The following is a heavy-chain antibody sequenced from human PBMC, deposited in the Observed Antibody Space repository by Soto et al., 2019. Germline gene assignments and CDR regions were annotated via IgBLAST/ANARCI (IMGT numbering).Heavy chain of an antibody. D-gene: IGHD6-13*01. CDR3: TRGGKGAPFDY. J-gene: IGHJ4*02. Sequence: EVQLVESGGGLVQPGGSLRLSCAASGFAFSDQYMEWVRQAPGKGLEWVGRSRNKANSYTTEYAASVKGRFTISMDNSKSSLYLQMNSLKAEDTAVYYCTRGGKGAPFDYWGQGTLVTVSS. V-gene: IGHV3-72*01. CDR1: GFAFSDQY. CDR2: SRNKANSYTT.